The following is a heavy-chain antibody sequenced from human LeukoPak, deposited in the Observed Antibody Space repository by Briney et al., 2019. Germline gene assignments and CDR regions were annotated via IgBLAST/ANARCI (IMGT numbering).Heavy chain of an antibody. D-gene: IGHD6-13*01. CDR3: ARGAVYSSSWQGFKFDP. J-gene: IGHJ5*02. CDR1: GGSFSGYY. Sequence: PSETLSLTCAVYGGSFSGYYWSWIRQPPGKGLEWIGEINHSGSTNYNPSLKSRVTISVDTSKNQFSLKLSSVTAADTAVYYCARGAVYSSSWQGFKFDPWGQGTLVTVSS. V-gene: IGHV4-34*01. CDR2: INHSGST.